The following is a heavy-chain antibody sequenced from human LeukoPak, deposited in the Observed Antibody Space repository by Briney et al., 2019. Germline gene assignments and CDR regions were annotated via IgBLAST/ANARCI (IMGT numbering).Heavy chain of an antibody. V-gene: IGHV1-2*02. J-gene: IGHJ5*02. CDR1: GYTFTGYY. CDR2: INPNSGGT. D-gene: IGHD3-10*01. CDR3: ARGGSGSYFSWLDP. Sequence: ASVKVSCKASGYTFTGYYIHWVRQAPGQWLECMGWINPNSGGTNYAQKLQGRVTMTRDTSTSTAYMELSRLRSDDTAVYYCARGGSGSYFSWLDPWGQGTLVTVSS.